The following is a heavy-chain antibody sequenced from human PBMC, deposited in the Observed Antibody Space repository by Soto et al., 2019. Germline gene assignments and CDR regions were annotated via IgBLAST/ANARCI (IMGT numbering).Heavy chain of an antibody. CDR3: TRGGYNSFDP. CDR1: GVSVSGNSTT. CDR2: TYYRSKWYN. Sequence: ETLSLTGAISGVSVSGNSTTWNWIRQSPSRGLEWLGRTYYRSKWYNDYAVSVKSRITINPDTSKNQFSLQLNSVTPEDTAIYYCTRGGYNSFDPWGQGTLVTVSS. J-gene: IGHJ5*02. V-gene: IGHV6-1*01.